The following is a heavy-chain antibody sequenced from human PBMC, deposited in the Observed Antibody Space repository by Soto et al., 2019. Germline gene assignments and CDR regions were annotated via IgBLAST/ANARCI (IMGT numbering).Heavy chain of an antibody. CDR1: GGSISSGDYY. D-gene: IGHD5-12*01. J-gene: IGHJ5*02. CDR3: ARQHGYSGLSRFDP. V-gene: IGHV4-30-4*01. Sequence: QVQLQESGPGLVKPSQTLSLTCTVSGGSISSGDYYWSWIRQPPGKGLEWIGYIYYSGSTYYNPSPKGRVTLSVDTSKNRFSLKLSSVTAADTAVYYCARQHGYSGLSRFDPWGQGTLVTVSS. CDR2: IYYSGST.